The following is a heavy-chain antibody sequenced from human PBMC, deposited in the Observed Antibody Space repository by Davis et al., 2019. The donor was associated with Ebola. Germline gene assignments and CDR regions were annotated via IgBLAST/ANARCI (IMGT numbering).Heavy chain of an antibody. V-gene: IGHV4-30-4*01. CDR1: GGSMDSADYY. J-gene: IGHJ4*02. CDR3: ARDGDMAVAPPGYFDY. D-gene: IGHD6-19*01. CDR2: IFNTGDT. Sequence: LRLSCSVSGGSMDSADYYWSWIRQPPGKGLEWIGYIFNTGDTHYNPSLESRATISVDTSQNQFSLKLTSVTAADTAVYFCARDGDMAVAPPGYFDYWGRGILVTVSS.